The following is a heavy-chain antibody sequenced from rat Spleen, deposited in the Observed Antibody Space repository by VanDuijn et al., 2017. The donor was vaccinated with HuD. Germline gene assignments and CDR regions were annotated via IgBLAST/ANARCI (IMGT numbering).Heavy chain of an antibody. CDR1: GFIFSDYY. CDR2: INYDGSGT. J-gene: IGHJ2*01. CDR3: ARHGDYSSTD. V-gene: IGHV5-17*01. D-gene: IGHD1-2*01. Sequence: EVQLVESGGGLVQPGGSLKLSCAASGFIFSDYYVAWVRQAPTKGLEWVATINYDGSGTFYRDSVKGRFTISRDNAKNTLYLQMDSLTSEDTATYYCARHGDYSSTDWGQGVMVTVSS.